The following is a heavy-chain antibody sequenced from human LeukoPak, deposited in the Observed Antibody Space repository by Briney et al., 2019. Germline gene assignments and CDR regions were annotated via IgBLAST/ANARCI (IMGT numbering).Heavy chain of an antibody. CDR3: AKRRVGLSSYYDSSGLQYFQH. D-gene: IGHD3-22*01. CDR1: GFTFSSYA. CDR2: ISYDGSNK. J-gene: IGHJ1*01. V-gene: IGHV3-30*04. Sequence: PGGSLRLSCAASGFTFSSYAMHWVRQAPGKGLEWVAVISYDGSNKYYADSVKGRFTISRDNSKNTLYLQMNSLRAEDTAVYYCAKRRVGLSSYYDSSGLQYFQHWGQGTLVTVSS.